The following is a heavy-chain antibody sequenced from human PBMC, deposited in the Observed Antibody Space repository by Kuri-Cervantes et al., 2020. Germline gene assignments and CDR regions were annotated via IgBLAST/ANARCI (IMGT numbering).Heavy chain of an antibody. J-gene: IGHJ6*03. D-gene: IGHD3-22*01. V-gene: IGHV4-38-2*02. Sequence: GSLRLSCTVSGYPINNIYYWDWIRQSPEKGLEWIGSISHSGSPYYNPSLKSRVTISIDTSKNQFSLKLSSVTAADTAVYYCARGGWLLPQRRGHYMDVWGKGTTVTVSS. CDR1: GYPINNIYY. CDR3: ARGGWLLPQRRGHYMDV. CDR2: ISHSGSP.